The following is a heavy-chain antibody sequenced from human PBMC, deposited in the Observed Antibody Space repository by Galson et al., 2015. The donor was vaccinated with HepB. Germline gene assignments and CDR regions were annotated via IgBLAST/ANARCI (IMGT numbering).Heavy chain of an antibody. J-gene: IGHJ5*02. CDR3: AHRRVLRVQQVDKWFDP. CDR1: GFSLSTSGVG. Sequence: PALVKPTQTLALTCTFSGFSLSTSGVGVGWIRQPPGKALEWLALIYWDDDKRYSSSLKSRLTITKDTSKNQVVLRMTNMDPVDTATYYCAHRRVLRVQQVDKWFDPWGQGTLVTVSS. D-gene: IGHD6-13*01. V-gene: IGHV2-5*02. CDR2: IYWDDDK.